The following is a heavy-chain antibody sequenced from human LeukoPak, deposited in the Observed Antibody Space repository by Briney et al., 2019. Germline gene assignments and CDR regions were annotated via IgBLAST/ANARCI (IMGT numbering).Heavy chain of an antibody. Sequence: GGSLRLSCAASGFTVSSNYMSWVRQAPGKGLEWVSAISGSGGSTYYADSVKGRFTISRDNSKNTLYLQMNSLRAEDTAVYYCASPVEMATRYFDYWGQGTLVTVSS. CDR3: ASPVEMATRYFDY. CDR1: GFTVSSNY. D-gene: IGHD5-24*01. CDR2: ISGSGGST. V-gene: IGHV3-23*01. J-gene: IGHJ4*02.